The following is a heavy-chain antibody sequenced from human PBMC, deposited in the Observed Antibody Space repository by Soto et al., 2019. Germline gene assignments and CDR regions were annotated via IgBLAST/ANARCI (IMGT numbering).Heavy chain of an antibody. D-gene: IGHD6-13*01. J-gene: IGHJ4*02. CDR1: GYTFTSYD. CDR2: MNPNSGNT. CDR3: AREAAAGTCHY. V-gene: IGHV1-8*01. Sequence: QVQLEQSGAEVKKPGASVKVSCKASGYTFTSYDINWVRQASGQGLEWMGWMNPNSGNTGYAQKFQGRVTMTRTTSITTAYMEVSSLKSEDTAVYYCAREAAAGTCHYWGQGTLVTVSS.